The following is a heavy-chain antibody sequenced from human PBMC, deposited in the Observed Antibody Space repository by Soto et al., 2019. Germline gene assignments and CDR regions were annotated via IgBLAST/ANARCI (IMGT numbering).Heavy chain of an antibody. Sequence: ASVKVSCKASGYTFTSYYMHWVRQAPGQGLEWMGIINPSGGSTSYAQKFQGRVTMTRDTSTSTVYMELSSLRSEDTAVYYCARDPVLYYYDSIGYSTRAPDYWGQGALVTGS. CDR3: ARDPVLYYYDSIGYSTRAPDY. V-gene: IGHV1-46*01. J-gene: IGHJ4*02. D-gene: IGHD3-22*01. CDR1: GYTFTSYY. CDR2: INPSGGST.